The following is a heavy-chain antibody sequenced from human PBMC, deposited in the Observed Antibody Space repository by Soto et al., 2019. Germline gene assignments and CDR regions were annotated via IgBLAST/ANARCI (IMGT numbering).Heavy chain of an antibody. Sequence: ASVKVSCKASGYTFTGYYMHLVRHAPGQGLEWMGWINPNSGGTNYAQKFQGRVTMTRDTSISTAYMELSRLRSDDTAVYYCASYYYGSGSPFDYWGQGTLVTVYS. CDR1: GYTFTGYY. CDR2: INPNSGGT. D-gene: IGHD3-10*01. CDR3: ASYYYGSGSPFDY. J-gene: IGHJ4*02. V-gene: IGHV1-2*02.